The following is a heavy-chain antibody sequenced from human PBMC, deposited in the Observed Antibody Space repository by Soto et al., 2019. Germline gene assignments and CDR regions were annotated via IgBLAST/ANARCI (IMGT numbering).Heavy chain of an antibody. V-gene: IGHV4-34*01. Sequence: QVQLQQWGAGLLKPSETLSLTCAVYGGSFSGYYWTWIRQPPGTGLEWIGEINHSGSTNYNPSLKSRVTISVYTSKNQFSLTLTSVTAADTAVYYCARDKISGLFDYWGQGTLVTVSS. J-gene: IGHJ4*02. CDR1: GGSFSGYY. CDR2: INHSGST. CDR3: ARDKISGLFDY.